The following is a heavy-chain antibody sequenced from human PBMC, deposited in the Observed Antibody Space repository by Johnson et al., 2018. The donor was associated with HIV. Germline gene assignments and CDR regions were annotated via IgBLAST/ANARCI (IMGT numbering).Heavy chain of an antibody. D-gene: IGHD3-3*01. Sequence: QLVESGGGAVQPGRSLRLSCAASGFTFSTYGMHWVRQAPGKGLEWVAVIWYDGSNKYYADSVKGRFTISRDNSKNTLYLQMNSLRAEDTAVYYCARERGIFGVVIEHAVGAFDIWGQGTMVTVSS. CDR1: GFTFSTYG. CDR2: IWYDGSNK. CDR3: ARERGIFGVVIEHAVGAFDI. V-gene: IGHV3-33*08. J-gene: IGHJ3*02.